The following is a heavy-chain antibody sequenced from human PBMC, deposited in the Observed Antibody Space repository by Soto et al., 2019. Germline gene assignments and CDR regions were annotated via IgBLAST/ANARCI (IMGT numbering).Heavy chain of an antibody. CDR1: GGSMSSSTYF. CDR3: ARHRNWVQSPTYLDL. CDR2: IYHSGST. J-gene: IGHJ4*02. V-gene: IGHV4-39*01. Sequence: KPSETLSLTCTVSGGSMSSSTYFWGWIRQPPGKALEWIGIIYHSGSTYYNPSLKSRVIISVDTSKIQFSLKLSSVTAADTAVYYCARHRNWVQSPTYLDLWGPGTLVTVSS. D-gene: IGHD1-1*01.